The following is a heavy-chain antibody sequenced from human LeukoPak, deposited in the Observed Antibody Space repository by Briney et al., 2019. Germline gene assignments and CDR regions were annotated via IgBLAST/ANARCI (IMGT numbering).Heavy chain of an antibody. CDR2: INHIGNT. CDR1: GGSFDGFY. CDR3: ARVESGSYQYYFDY. D-gene: IGHD1-26*01. J-gene: IGHJ4*02. V-gene: IGHV4-34*01. Sequence: SETLSLTCGVSGGSFDGFYWSWVRQPPGKGLEWIGEINHIGNTNYNPSLKSRVTMSVDTPKDQFSLRLSSVTAADTAVYFCARVESGSYQYYFDYWGQGTLVTVSS.